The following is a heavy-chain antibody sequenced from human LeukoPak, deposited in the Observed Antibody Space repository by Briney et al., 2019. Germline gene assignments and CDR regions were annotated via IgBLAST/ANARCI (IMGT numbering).Heavy chain of an antibody. D-gene: IGHD1-26*01. CDR1: GFTFSSYG. Sequence: PGGSLRHSRAASGFTFSSYGMHWVRPAPGKGLEGVAVIWYDGSNKYYADSVKGRFTISRDNSKNTLYLQMNSLRAEDTAVYYCARDLGVGATAFQHWGQGTLVTVSS. J-gene: IGHJ1*01. CDR2: IWYDGSNK. V-gene: IGHV3-33*01. CDR3: ARDLGVGATAFQH.